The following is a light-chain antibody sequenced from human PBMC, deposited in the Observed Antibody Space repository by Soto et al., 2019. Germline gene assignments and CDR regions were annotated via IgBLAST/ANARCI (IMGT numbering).Light chain of an antibody. J-gene: IGKJ3*01. CDR3: QKYFSVPFT. CDR2: AAS. Sequence: DIQMPQSPSSLSASAGDRVTITCRASQGIRNNLAWYQQKPGEVPKLLIYAASTLQSGVPSRFSGSGSGTDFTLTISSLQPEDVATYYCQKYFSVPFTFGLGTKVVIK. V-gene: IGKV1-27*01. CDR1: QGIRNN.